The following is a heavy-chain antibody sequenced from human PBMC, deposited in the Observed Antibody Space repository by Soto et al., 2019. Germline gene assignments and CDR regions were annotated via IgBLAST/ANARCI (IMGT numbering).Heavy chain of an antibody. CDR2: ISSSSSYI. CDR3: AREEGYCSGGSCYKAAAGY. J-gene: IGHJ4*02. D-gene: IGHD2-15*01. Sequence: EVQLVESGGGLVKPGGSLRLSCAASGFTFSSYSMNWVRQAPGKGLEWVSSISSSSSYIYYADSVKGRFTISRDNAKNSLCLQMNSLRAEDTAVYYCAREEGYCSGGSCYKAAAGYWGQGTLVTVSS. CDR1: GFTFSSYS. V-gene: IGHV3-21*01.